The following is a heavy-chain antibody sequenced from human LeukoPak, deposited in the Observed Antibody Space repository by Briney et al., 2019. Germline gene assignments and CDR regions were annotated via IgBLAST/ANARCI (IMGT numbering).Heavy chain of an antibody. D-gene: IGHD3-22*01. V-gene: IGHV4-59*12. Sequence: PSETLSLTCTVSGGSISSYYWSWIRQPPGKGLEWIAYIYYSGSTNYNPSLKSRVTISVDTSKNQFSLKLTSVTAADTAVYYCARAYDSSGYNDYSFDYWGQGTLVTVSS. J-gene: IGHJ4*02. CDR3: ARAYDSSGYNDYSFDY. CDR1: GGSISSYY. CDR2: IYYSGST.